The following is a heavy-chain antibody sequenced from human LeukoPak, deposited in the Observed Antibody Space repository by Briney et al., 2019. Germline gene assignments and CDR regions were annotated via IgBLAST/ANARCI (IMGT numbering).Heavy chain of an antibody. CDR2: IYDSGST. CDR1: GGSIRSSYYY. V-gene: IGHV4-39*01. J-gene: IGHJ4*02. Sequence: SETLSLTCTVSGGSIRSSYYYWGWIRQPPGKGLEWIGSIYDSGSTYYNPSLKSRVTISVDTSKDQFSLKLNSVTAADTAVYYCARVPTSLAFDYWGQGTLVTVSS. D-gene: IGHD4-11*01. CDR3: ARVPTSLAFDY.